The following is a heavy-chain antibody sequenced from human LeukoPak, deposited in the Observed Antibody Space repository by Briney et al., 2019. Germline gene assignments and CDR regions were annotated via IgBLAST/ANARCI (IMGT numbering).Heavy chain of an antibody. J-gene: IGHJ6*02. D-gene: IGHD6-13*01. CDR2: INHSGST. CDR3: ARRRQLANYYYYGMDV. CDR1: GGSFSCYY. Sequence: SETLSLTCAVYGGSFSCYYWSWIRQPPGKGLEWIGEINHSGSTNYNPSLKSRVTISEDTSKNQFSLKLSSVTAANTAVYYCARRRQLANYYYYGMDVWGQGTTVTVSS. V-gene: IGHV4-34*01.